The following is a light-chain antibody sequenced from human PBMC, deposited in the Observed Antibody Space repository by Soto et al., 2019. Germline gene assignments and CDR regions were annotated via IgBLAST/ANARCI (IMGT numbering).Light chain of an antibody. V-gene: IGLV2-14*03. CDR2: EVT. Sequence: QSVLTQPASVSGSPGQSITISCTGTSSDIGRYNYVSWYQQHPGKAPKVVIFEVTNRPSGISTRFSGSKSGNTASLTISGLQAEDEADYYCSSYTTTNTLFVFGSGTKLTVL. CDR1: SSDIGRYNY. CDR3: SSYTTTNTLFV. J-gene: IGLJ1*01.